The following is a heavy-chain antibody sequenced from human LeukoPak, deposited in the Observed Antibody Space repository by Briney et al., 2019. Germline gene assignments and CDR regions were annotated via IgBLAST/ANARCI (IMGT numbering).Heavy chain of an antibody. D-gene: IGHD1-20*01. J-gene: IGHJ4*02. Sequence: ASVKVSCKASGYTFTGYYMHWVRQAPGQGLEWMGWINPNSGGTNYAQKFQGRVTMTRDTSISTAYMELSRLRSDDTAVYYCARFVDRITGTKSDYWGQGTLVTVSS. CDR2: INPNSGGT. V-gene: IGHV1-2*02. CDR3: ARFVDRITGTKSDY. CDR1: GYTFTGYY.